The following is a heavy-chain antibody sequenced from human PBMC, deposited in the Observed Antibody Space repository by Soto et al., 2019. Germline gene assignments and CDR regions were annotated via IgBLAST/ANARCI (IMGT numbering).Heavy chain of an antibody. CDR1: GASISRSYW. D-gene: IGHD3-22*01. CDR2: IYHDGIT. V-gene: IGHV4-4*02. J-gene: IGHJ4*02. Sequence: TSETLSLTCAVSGASISRSYWWSWVRQPPGKGLEWIGEIYHDGITNYNPSLKSRVTISVDKSKNQFSLKLTSLTAADTAVYYCATTSYYDSSGSYFDSWGQGTLVTVSS. CDR3: ATTSYYDSSGSYFDS.